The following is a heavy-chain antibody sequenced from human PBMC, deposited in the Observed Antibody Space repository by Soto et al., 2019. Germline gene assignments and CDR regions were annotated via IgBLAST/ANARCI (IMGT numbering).Heavy chain of an antibody. Sequence: EVQLLESGGGLVQPGGSLRLSCAASGLTFSNYGMTWVRQAPGKGLEWVSAISGSGDTYNVDSLKGRFSISRDNSKSTLFLQRTSLRAEDTAVYYCATYGGDSGGFEYFKHWGQGTLVTVSS. CDR3: ATYGGDSGGFEYFKH. J-gene: IGHJ1*01. CDR2: ISGSGDT. D-gene: IGHD2-21*02. V-gene: IGHV3-23*01. CDR1: GLTFSNYG.